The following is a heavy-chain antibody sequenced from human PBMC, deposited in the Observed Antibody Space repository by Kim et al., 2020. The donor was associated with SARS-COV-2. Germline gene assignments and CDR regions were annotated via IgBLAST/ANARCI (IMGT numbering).Heavy chain of an antibody. CDR2: INPSGGST. CDR3: ARVYCSSTSCYPRRGHYYYYYYGMDV. J-gene: IGHJ6*02. Sequence: ASVKVSCKASGYTFTSYYMHWVRQAPGQGLEWMGIINPSGGSTSYAQKFQGRVTMTRDTSTSTVYMELSSLRSEDTAVYYCARVYCSSTSCYPRRGHYYYYYYGMDVWGQGTTVTVSS. V-gene: IGHV1-46*01. D-gene: IGHD2-2*01. CDR1: GYTFTSYY.